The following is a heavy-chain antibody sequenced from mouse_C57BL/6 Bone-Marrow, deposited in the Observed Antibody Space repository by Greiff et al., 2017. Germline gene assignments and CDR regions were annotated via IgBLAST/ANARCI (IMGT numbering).Heavy chain of an antibody. Sequence: QVQLKESGAELVKPGASVKISCKASGYAFSSYWMNWVKQRPGKGLEWIGQIYPGDGDTNYNGKFKGKATLTADKSSSTAYMQLSSLTSEDSAVYFCARLGTAQALYYYAMDYWGKGTSVTVAS. CDR3: ARLGTAQALYYYAMDY. J-gene: IGHJ4*01. D-gene: IGHD3-2*02. V-gene: IGHV1-80*01. CDR2: IYPGDGDT. CDR1: GYAFSSYW.